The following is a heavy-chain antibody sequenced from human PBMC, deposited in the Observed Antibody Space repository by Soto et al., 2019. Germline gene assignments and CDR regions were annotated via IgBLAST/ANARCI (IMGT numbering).Heavy chain of an antibody. V-gene: IGHV2-70*01. CDR3: ARIRGDYDVLTGYRFNGMDV. J-gene: IGHJ6*02. D-gene: IGHD3-9*01. CDR1: GFSLSTSGMC. CDR2: IDWDDDK. Sequence: GPTLVHPPQTLTLTCTFSGFSLSTSGMCVSWIRQPPGKALEWLALIDWDDDKYYRTSLKTRLTISKDTSKNQVVLTMTNMDPVDTATYYCARIRGDYDVLTGYRFNGMDVWGQGTTVTVSS.